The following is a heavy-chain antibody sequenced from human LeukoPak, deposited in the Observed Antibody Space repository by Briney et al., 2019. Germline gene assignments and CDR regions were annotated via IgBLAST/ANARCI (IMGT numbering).Heavy chain of an antibody. D-gene: IGHD6-19*01. V-gene: IGHV4-39*01. J-gene: IGHJ4*02. CDR2: IYYSGSA. CDR3: ARRVAVAGRNHFDD. Sequence: TSETLSLTCTVAGGSIFTTSYYWDWLRQSPGKGLEWIGSIYYSGSAYHSPSLKSRLTVSVDTSKNQFSLRLTSVTAADTAVYYCARRVAVAGRNHFDDWGQGTLVTVSS. CDR1: GGSIFTTSYY.